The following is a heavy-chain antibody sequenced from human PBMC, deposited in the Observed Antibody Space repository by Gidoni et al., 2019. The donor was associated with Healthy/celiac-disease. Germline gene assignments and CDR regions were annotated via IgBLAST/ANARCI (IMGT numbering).Heavy chain of an antibody. D-gene: IGHD2-15*01. CDR2: IYYSGST. CDR3: ARCTIGYCSGGSCPGYGMDV. J-gene: IGHJ6*02. Sequence: QLQLQESGPGLGKPSETLSLTCTVSGGSISSSSYYWGWIRQPPGKGLEWIGSIYYSGSTYYNPSLKRRVTISVDTSKNQFSLKLSSVTAADTAVYYCARCTIGYCSGGSCPGYGMDVWGQGTTVTVSS. CDR1: GGSISSSSYY. V-gene: IGHV4-39*01.